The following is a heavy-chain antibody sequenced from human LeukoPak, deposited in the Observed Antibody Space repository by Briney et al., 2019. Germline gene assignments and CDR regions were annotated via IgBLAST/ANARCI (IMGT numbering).Heavy chain of an antibody. CDR3: ARRGYCSGGSCYRWFDP. J-gene: IGHJ5*02. CDR2: IYYSGST. CDR1: GGSISSSSYY. D-gene: IGHD2-15*01. V-gene: IGHV4-39*01. Sequence: SETLSLTCTVSGGSISSSSYYWGWIRQPPGKGVEWIGSIYYSGSTYYNPSLKSRVTISVDTSKNQFSLKLSSVTAADTAVYYCARRGYCSGGSCYRWFDPWGQGTLVTVSS.